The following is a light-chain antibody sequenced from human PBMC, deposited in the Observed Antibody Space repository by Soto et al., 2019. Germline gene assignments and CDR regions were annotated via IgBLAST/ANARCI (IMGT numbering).Light chain of an antibody. CDR1: SSDVGGYNY. Sequence: QSALTQPASVSGSTGQSITISCTGTSSDVGGYNYVSWYQQHPGKATKLMIYDVSNRPSGVSNRFSGSKSGNTASLTISGLQAEDEADYYCSSYTSSSTYVFGTGTKVTVL. V-gene: IGLV2-14*01. CDR3: SSYTSSSTYV. J-gene: IGLJ1*01. CDR2: DVS.